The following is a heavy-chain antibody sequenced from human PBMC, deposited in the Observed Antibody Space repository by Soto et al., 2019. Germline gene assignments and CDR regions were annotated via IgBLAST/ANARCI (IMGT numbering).Heavy chain of an antibody. Sequence: GGSLRLSCAASGFTFSSYYMHWVRQAPGKGLEWAAAITSDGGNKVYGDSAKGRFTISRDNSKNTVDLQMNSLRVEDTGFYYCATVGLGVSSGRSGFDYWGQGTLVTVSS. V-gene: IGHV3-30*03. CDR2: ITSDGGNK. J-gene: IGHJ4*02. D-gene: IGHD3-22*01. CDR3: ATVGLGVSSGRSGFDY. CDR1: GFTFSSYY.